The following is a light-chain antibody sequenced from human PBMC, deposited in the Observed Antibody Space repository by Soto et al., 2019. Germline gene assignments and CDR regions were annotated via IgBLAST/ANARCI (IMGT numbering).Light chain of an antibody. Sequence: SYELTQPPSVSVSPGQTARITCSGDAMPKQYAYWYQQKPGQAPVLVIYKDTERPSGIPERFSGSSSGTTVTLTISGVQAEDEADYYCQSADNSATLRVFGGGTKVTVL. CDR2: KDT. V-gene: IGLV3-25*02. CDR1: AMPKQY. CDR3: QSADNSATLRV. J-gene: IGLJ3*02.